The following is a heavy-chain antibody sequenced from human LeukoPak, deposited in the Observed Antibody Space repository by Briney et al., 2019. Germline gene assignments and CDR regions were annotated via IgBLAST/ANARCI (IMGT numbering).Heavy chain of an antibody. Sequence: SQTLSLTCVISGDSVSSNSAAWNWIRQSPSRGLEWLGRTYYKSKWYYDYAVSVKSRITINPDTSKNQFSLQLNSVTPEDTAVYYCARDGSSNWGSYDLWGRGTLVTVSS. V-gene: IGHV6-1*01. D-gene: IGHD7-27*01. CDR1: GDSVSSNSAA. CDR3: ARDGSSNWGSYDL. J-gene: IGHJ2*01. CDR2: TYYKSKWYY.